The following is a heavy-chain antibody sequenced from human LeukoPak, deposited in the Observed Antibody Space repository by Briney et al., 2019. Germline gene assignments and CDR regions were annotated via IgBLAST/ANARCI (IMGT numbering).Heavy chain of an antibody. V-gene: IGHV1-46*01. Sequence: ASVKVSCKASGYTFTSYYMHWVRQAPGQGLEWMGIINPSGGSTSYAQKFQGRVTMTRDTSTSTVYMELSSLRSEDTAVYYCARESLFGESKKQWLPWYGYWGQGTLVTASS. CDR3: ARESLFGESKKQWLPWYGY. CDR2: INPSGGST. D-gene: IGHD6-19*01. J-gene: IGHJ4*02. CDR1: GYTFTSYY.